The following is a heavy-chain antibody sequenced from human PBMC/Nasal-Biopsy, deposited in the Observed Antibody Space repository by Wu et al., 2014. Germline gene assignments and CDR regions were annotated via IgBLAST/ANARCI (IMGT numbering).Heavy chain of an antibody. CDR3: ASYLAGWGGRGY. CDR1: GGSFSGYY. V-gene: IGHV4-34*01. CDR2: MQYSIGN. D-gene: IGHD7-27*01. Sequence: TLSLTCAVYGGSFSGYYWSWIRQPPGKGLEWIGQMQYSIGNHYNPSLASRVTISVDTSKNHFSLRLSSVTAADTAVYFCASYLAGWGGRGYWGQGALVTVSS. J-gene: IGHJ4*02.